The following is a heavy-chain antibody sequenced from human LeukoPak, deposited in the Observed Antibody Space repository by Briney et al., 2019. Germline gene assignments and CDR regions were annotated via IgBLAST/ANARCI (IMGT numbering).Heavy chain of an antibody. CDR1: GYTFSSYA. CDR3: ARQYSGTYYDAFDM. J-gene: IGHJ3*02. V-gene: IGHV3-21*01. Sequence: GGSLRLSCEGSGYTFSSYAMHWVRQAPGKGLEWVSSITGGSNYIYYADSVKGRFTISRDNANKSLYLQMKSLRVEDTAVYYCARQYSGTYYDAFDMWGQGTMVTVSS. D-gene: IGHD1-26*01. CDR2: ITGGSNYI.